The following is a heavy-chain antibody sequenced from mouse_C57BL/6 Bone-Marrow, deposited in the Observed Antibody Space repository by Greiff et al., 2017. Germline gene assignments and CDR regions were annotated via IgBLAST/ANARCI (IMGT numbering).Heavy chain of an antibody. J-gene: IGHJ1*03. V-gene: IGHV1-15*01. CDR3: TRRGMSNYGFFYWYFDV. Sequence: VQLQQSGAELVRPGASVTLSCKASGYTFTDYEMHWVKQTPVHGLEWIGAIDPETGGTAYNQKFKGKAILTADKSSSTAYMELRSLTSEDSAVYYCTRRGMSNYGFFYWYFDVWGTGTTVTVSS. CDR1: GYTFTDYE. CDR2: IDPETGGT. D-gene: IGHD2-5*01.